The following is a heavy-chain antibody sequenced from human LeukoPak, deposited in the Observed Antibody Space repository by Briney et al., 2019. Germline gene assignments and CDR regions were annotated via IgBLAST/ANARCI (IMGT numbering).Heavy chain of an antibody. CDR1: GFTFSSYA. J-gene: IGHJ4*02. Sequence: PGGSLRLSCAASGFTFSSYAMSGVRQAPGKVLEWVSAISGSGGSTYYADSVKGRFTISRDNSKNTLYLQMNSLRAEDTAVYYCAKLSDYYDSSGFLVPFDYWGQGTLVTVSS. CDR3: AKLSDYYDSSGFLVPFDY. CDR2: ISGSGGST. V-gene: IGHV3-23*01. D-gene: IGHD3-22*01.